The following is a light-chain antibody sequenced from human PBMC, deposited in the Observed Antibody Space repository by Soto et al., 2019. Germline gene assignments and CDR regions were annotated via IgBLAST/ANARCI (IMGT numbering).Light chain of an antibody. Sequence: VLTQYQGTLSLSPGERATLSCRSSQSVSSSYLAWYQQKPGQAPRLLIYGASARATGIPARFSGSGSGTEFTLTISSLQSEDFAVYYCQQYHNWPITFGQGTRLEIK. CDR3: QQYHNWPIT. CDR1: QSVSSSY. J-gene: IGKJ5*01. CDR2: GAS. V-gene: IGKV3-15*01.